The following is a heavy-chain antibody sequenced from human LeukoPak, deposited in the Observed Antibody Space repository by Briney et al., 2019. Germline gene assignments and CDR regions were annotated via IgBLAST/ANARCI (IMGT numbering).Heavy chain of an antibody. CDR2: IYPGDSDT. Sequence: PGESLKISCKGSGYSFTSYWIGWVSQMPGKALEWMWIIYPGDSDTRYSPSFQGQVTISADKSISTAYLQWSSLTASNTAMHYCARPVAAAAQDAFDMSGEGKMVTVSS. CDR1: GYSFTSYW. V-gene: IGHV5-51*01. J-gene: IGHJ3*02. D-gene: IGHD6-13*01. CDR3: ARPVAAAAQDAFDM.